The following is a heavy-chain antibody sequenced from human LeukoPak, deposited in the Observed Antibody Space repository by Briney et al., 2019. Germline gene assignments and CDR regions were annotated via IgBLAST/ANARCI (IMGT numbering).Heavy chain of an antibody. Sequence: GSSVKVSCKASGGTFSSYAISWVRQAPGQGLEWMGGIIPIFGTANYAQKFQGRVTITADESTSTAYMEQSSLRSEDTAVYYCARDGKITIFGVVINNWFDPWGQGTLVTVSS. CDR1: GGTFSSYA. V-gene: IGHV1-69*01. J-gene: IGHJ5*02. CDR2: IIPIFGTA. D-gene: IGHD3-3*01. CDR3: ARDGKITIFGVVINNWFDP.